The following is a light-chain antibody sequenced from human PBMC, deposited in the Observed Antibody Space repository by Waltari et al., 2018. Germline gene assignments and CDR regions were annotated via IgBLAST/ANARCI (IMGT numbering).Light chain of an antibody. V-gene: IGKV1-5*03. CDR2: KAS. CDR1: QRIDSW. J-gene: IGKJ2*01. Sequence: DIQMTQSPSTLSASAGDRVTITCRASQRIDSWLAWYQQKPGKAPKLLIYKASSLASGVPSRFSGSRSGTEFTLTISSLQPGDFATYYCQQYHSYPYIFGQGTNLEIK. CDR3: QQYHSYPYI.